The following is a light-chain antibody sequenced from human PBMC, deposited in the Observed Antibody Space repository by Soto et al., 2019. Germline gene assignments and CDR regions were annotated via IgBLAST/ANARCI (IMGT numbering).Light chain of an antibody. V-gene: IGKV1-5*03. CDR3: QQYNSDST. Sequence: IQMTQSPSTLSASVGDRVTITCRASQSISIWLAWYQQKPGKAPKLLIYKASSLESEVPSRFSGSGSGTEFTLTINSLQPDDSATYYCQQYNSDSTVGQGTKVESK. CDR2: KAS. CDR1: QSISIW. J-gene: IGKJ1*01.